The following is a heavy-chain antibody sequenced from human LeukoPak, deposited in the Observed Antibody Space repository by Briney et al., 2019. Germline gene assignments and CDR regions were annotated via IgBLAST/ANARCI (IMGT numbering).Heavy chain of an antibody. D-gene: IGHD3-22*01. CDR3: ARAGYYDSSGYYWPHAFDI. CDR1: GFTFSSYD. J-gene: IGHJ3*02. CDR2: IGTAGDT. Sequence: PGGSLRLSCAASGFTFSSYDMHWVRQATGKGLEWVSAIGTAGDTYYPGSVKGRFTISRENAKNYLYLQMNSLRAGDTAVYYCARAGYYDSSGYYWPHAFDIWGQGTMVTVSS. V-gene: IGHV3-13*01.